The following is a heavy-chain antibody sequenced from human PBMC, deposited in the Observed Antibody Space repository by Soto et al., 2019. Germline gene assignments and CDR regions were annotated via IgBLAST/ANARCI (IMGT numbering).Heavy chain of an antibody. CDR1: GYNFTGYY. CDR3: AGERIAAAPNGFDP. Sequence: QVQLGQSGAEVKKPGASVQVACKASGYNFTGYYMHWGRQAPGQGLEWMGWINTNSGGTNYAQKCQGRVTMTRDTSISTAYMELSRLRSDETAVYYCAGERIAAAPNGFDPWGQGTLVTVSS. J-gene: IGHJ5*02. D-gene: IGHD6-13*01. V-gene: IGHV1-2*02. CDR2: INTNSGGT.